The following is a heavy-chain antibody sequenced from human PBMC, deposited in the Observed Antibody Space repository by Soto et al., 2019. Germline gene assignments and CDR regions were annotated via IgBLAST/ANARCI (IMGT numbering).Heavy chain of an antibody. Sequence: GGSLRLSCAASGFGFNDYVMSWVRQAPGKGLEWVSAISGSGAGTYYADSVRGRFTISRDNSKKTLYLQMDSLRAEDTAVYYCANLPPDIVVVVVGRSRTREGLTCWGQGTLVTVSS. D-gene: IGHD2-15*01. J-gene: IGHJ4*02. CDR3: ANLPPDIVVVVVGRSRTREGLTC. CDR1: GFGFNDYV. V-gene: IGHV3-23*01. CDR2: ISGSGAGT.